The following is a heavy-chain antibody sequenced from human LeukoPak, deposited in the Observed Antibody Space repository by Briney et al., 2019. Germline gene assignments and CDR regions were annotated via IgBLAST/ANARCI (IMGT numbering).Heavy chain of an antibody. CDR1: GFTFSSYS. D-gene: IGHD3-10*02. V-gene: IGHV3-21*01. J-gene: IGHJ6*04. CDR3: AELGITMIGGV. CDR2: ISSSSSCI. Sequence: GGSLRLSCAASGFTFSSYSMNWVREAPGEGLEWVSSISSSSSCIYYADSVKGRFTISRDNAKNSLYLQMNSLRAEDTAVYYCAELGITMIGGVWGKGTTVTISS.